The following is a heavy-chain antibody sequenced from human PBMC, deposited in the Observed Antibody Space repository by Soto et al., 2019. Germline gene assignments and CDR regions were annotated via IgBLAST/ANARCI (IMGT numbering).Heavy chain of an antibody. D-gene: IGHD3-10*01. CDR2: ISGSGGST. J-gene: IGHJ5*02. CDR3: AKAPHYGSGPPQNLWFDP. V-gene: IGHV3-23*01. Sequence: GGSLRLSCAASGFTFSSYAMSWVRQAPGKGLEWVSAISGSGGSTYYADSVKGRFTISRDNSKNTLYLQMNSLRAEDTAVYYCAKAPHYGSGPPQNLWFDPWGQGTLVTVSS. CDR1: GFTFSSYA.